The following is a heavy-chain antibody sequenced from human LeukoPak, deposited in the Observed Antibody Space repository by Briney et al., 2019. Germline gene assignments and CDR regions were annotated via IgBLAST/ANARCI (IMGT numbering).Heavy chain of an antibody. D-gene: IGHD6-13*01. Sequence: PGGSLRLSCAASGFTFSSYAMSWVRQAAGKGLEWVSAISGSGGSTYYADSVKGRFTISRDNSKNTLYLQMNSLRAEDTAVYYCAKDRIAAAGTSCSYWGQGTLVTVSS. J-gene: IGHJ4*02. CDR3: AKDRIAAAGTSCSY. CDR1: GFTFSSYA. V-gene: IGHV3-23*01. CDR2: ISGSGGST.